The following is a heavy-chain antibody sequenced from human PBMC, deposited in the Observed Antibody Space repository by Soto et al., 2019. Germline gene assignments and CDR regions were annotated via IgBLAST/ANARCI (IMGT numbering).Heavy chain of an antibody. CDR2: IIPIFGTA. CDR1: GGTFSSYA. D-gene: IGHD3-3*01. Sequence: GASVKVSCKASGGTFSSYAISWVRQAPGRGLEWMGGIIPIFGTANYAQKFQGRVTITADESTSTAYMELSSLRSEDTAVYYCARVNYDFWSGYYSDYYYYGMDVWGQGTTVTVSS. J-gene: IGHJ6*02. CDR3: ARVNYDFWSGYYSDYYYYGMDV. V-gene: IGHV1-69*13.